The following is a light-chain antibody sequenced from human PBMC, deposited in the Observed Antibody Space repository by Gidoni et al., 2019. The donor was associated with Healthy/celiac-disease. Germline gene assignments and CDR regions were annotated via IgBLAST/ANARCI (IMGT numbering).Light chain of an antibody. CDR1: QDMSNY. V-gene: IGKV1-33*01. J-gene: IGKJ4*01. Sequence: DIQMSHSPSSLSASVGDRVTITCQASQDMSNYLNWYQQKPGKAPKLLSYDASNLETVVPSRFSGSGSGTDFTFTISSLQPEDIATYYCQQYDNLPLTFGGGTKVEIK. CDR3: QQYDNLPLT. CDR2: DAS.